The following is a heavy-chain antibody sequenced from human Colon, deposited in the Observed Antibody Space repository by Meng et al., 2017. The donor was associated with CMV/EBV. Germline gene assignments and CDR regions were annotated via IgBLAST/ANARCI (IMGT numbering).Heavy chain of an antibody. Sequence: QVQLHLWGAGQLKPSETLSLPCSGYGGSISGYYWSWIRQPPGKGLEWIGEINHSGSTNYNPSLKSRVTISVDTSKNQFSLKLSSVTAADTAVYYCASILFAAAAGGWGGYWGQGTLVTVSS. CDR2: INHSGST. D-gene: IGHD6-13*01. J-gene: IGHJ4*02. CDR3: ASILFAAAAGGWGGY. V-gene: IGHV4-34*01. CDR1: GGSISGYY.